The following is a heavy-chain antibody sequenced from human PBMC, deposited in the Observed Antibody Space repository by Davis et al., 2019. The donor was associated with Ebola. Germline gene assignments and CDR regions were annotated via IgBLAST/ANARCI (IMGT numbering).Heavy chain of an antibody. Sequence: GESLKISCKGSGFNFDDYWINWVRQMPGKGLEWMGKIDSSDSYTRYSPSFEGRVTLSTGRSVSTAYLQWSGLEASDTATYFCARLAIVGARTPGSWFDTWGRGTQVTVSS. V-gene: IGHV5-10-1*01. CDR2: IDSSDSYT. CDR1: GFNFDDYW. J-gene: IGHJ5*02. D-gene: IGHD1-26*01. CDR3: ARLAIVGARTPGSWFDT.